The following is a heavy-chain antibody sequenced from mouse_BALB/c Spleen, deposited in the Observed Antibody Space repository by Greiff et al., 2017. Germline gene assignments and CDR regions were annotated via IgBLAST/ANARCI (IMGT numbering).Heavy chain of an antibody. Sequence: EVQVVESGGGLVQPGGSRKLSCAASGFTFSSFGMHWVRQAPEKGLEWVAYISSGSSTIYYADTVKGRFTISRDNPKNTLFLQMTSLRSEDTAMYYCARSRITDWYFDVWGAGTTVTVSS. CDR1: GFTFSSFG. D-gene: IGHD2-4*01. J-gene: IGHJ1*01. V-gene: IGHV5-17*02. CDR3: ARSRITDWYFDV. CDR2: ISSGSSTI.